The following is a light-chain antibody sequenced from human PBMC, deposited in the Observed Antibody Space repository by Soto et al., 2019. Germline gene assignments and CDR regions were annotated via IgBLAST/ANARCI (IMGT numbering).Light chain of an antibody. J-gene: IGKJ1*01. V-gene: IGKV1-39*01. CDR3: QQSYSTLWT. CDR1: QSISSY. CDR2: AAS. Sequence: DVQMTQSPSSLSASVGDKVTITCRTSQSISSYLNWYQQKPGKAPNLLIYAASSLQSGVPSRFSGSGSGTEFTLTISSLQPEDFATYYCQQSYSTLWTFGQGTKVEIK.